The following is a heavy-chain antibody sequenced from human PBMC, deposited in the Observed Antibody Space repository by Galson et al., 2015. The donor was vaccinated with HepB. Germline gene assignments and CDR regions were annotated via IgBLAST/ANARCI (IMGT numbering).Heavy chain of an antibody. CDR3: ARGDWGWGGFDD. D-gene: IGHD7-27*01. Sequence: VKVSCKASGYTFTNYGISWVRQAPGQGLQWMGWISAYNGNTHYAQKLQGRVTMTTDTSTSTACVELRSLRSDDTAVYYCARGDWGWGGFDDWGQGTLVTVSS. J-gene: IGHJ4*02. CDR1: GYTFTNYG. V-gene: IGHV1-18*01. CDR2: ISAYNGNT.